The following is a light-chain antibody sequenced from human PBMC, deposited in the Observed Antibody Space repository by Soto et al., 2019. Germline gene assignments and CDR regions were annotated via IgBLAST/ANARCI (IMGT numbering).Light chain of an antibody. CDR3: SSYAGSSSVV. J-gene: IGLJ2*01. V-gene: IGLV2-8*01. CDR2: EVS. Sequence: QSALTQPPSASGSPGQSVTISCTGTSSDVGGYNYVSWYQQHPGKAPKLMIYEVSKRPSGVPDRFSGSKSGNTASLTVSGLRAEDEAAYYCSSYAGSSSVVFGGGTKLTVL. CDR1: SSDVGGYNY.